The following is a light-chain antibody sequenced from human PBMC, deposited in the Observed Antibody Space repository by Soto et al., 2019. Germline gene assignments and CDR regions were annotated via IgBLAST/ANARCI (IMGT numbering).Light chain of an antibody. J-gene: IGLJ1*01. CDR1: SSDVGGYNY. CDR2: EVS. V-gene: IGLV2-14*01. CDR3: SSSTSSSTQV. Sequence: QSALTQPASVSGSPGQSITISCTGTSSDVGGYNYASWYQQHPGKAPKLMIYEVSNRPSGVSNRFSGSKSGNTASLTISGLQAEDEADYYCSSSTSSSTQVFGTGTKLTVL.